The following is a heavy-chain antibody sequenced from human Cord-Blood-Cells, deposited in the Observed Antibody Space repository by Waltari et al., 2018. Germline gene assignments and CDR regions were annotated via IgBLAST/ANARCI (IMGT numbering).Heavy chain of an antibody. D-gene: IGHD3-9*01. CDR2: INHRGSP. Sequence: QVQLQQWGAGLLKPSETLSLTCAVYGGSFSGYYWSWIRQPPGKGLEWIGEINHRGSPNYNPSLKSRVTISVDTSKNQFSLKLSSVTAADTAVYYCARGGLRHFDWPAQDFDYWGQGTLVTVSS. CDR1: GGSFSGYY. J-gene: IGHJ4*02. CDR3: ARGGLRHFDWPAQDFDY. V-gene: IGHV4-34*01.